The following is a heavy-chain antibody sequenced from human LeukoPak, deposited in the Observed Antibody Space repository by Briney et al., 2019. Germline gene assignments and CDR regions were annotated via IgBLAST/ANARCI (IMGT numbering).Heavy chain of an antibody. Sequence: PGGSLRLSCAASGFTFRSYAMSWVRQAPGKGLEWVSAISGSGGSTYYADSVKGRFTISRDNSKNTLYLQMNSLRAEDTAVYYCAKGSTVTTVGDFDYWGQGTLVTVSS. CDR1: GFTFRSYA. J-gene: IGHJ4*02. CDR2: ISGSGGST. CDR3: AKGSTVTTVGDFDY. D-gene: IGHD4-11*01. V-gene: IGHV3-23*01.